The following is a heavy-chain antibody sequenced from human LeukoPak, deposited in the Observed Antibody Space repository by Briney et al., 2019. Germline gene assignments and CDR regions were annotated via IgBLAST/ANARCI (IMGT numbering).Heavy chain of an antibody. J-gene: IGHJ4*02. Sequence: SVKVSCKASGGTFSSYAIRWMRQAPGQGLEWMGGIIPIFGTANYAQKFQGRVTITTDESTSTAYMELSSLRSEDTAVYYCAREVDTAMTRFDYWGQGTLATVSS. CDR2: IIPIFGTA. CDR1: GGTFSSYA. D-gene: IGHD5-18*01. V-gene: IGHV1-69*05. CDR3: AREVDTAMTRFDY.